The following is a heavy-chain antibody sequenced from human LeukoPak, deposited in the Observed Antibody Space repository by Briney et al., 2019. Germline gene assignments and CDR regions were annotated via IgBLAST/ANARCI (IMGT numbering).Heavy chain of an antibody. D-gene: IGHD2-2*01. CDR2: IIPILGIA. CDR1: GGTFSSYT. CDR3: ASPRALYCSSTSCQTANGAFDI. V-gene: IGHV1-69*02. J-gene: IGHJ3*02. Sequence: SVKVSCKASGGTFSSYTISWVRQAPGQGLEWMGRIIPILGIANYAQKFQGRVTITADKSTSTAYMELSSLRSEDTAVYYCASPRALYCSSTSCQTANGAFDIWGQGTMVTVS.